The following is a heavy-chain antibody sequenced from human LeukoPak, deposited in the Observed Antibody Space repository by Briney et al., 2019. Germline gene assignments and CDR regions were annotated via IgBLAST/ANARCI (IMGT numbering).Heavy chain of an antibody. D-gene: IGHD2-2*01. CDR2: IYYSGST. CDR3: ARRARLHCSSTSCSGRFDP. CDR1: GGSISSSSYY. Sequence: SETLSLTCTVSGGSISSSSYYWGWIRQPPGKGLEWIGSIYYSGSTYYNPSLKSRVTISVDTSKNQFSLKLSSVTAADTAVYYCARRARLHCSSTSCSGRFDPWGQGTLVTVSS. J-gene: IGHJ5*02. V-gene: IGHV4-39*07.